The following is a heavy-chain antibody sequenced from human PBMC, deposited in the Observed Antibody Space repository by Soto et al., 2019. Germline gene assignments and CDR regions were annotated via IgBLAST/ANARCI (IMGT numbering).Heavy chain of an antibody. Sequence: SLRLSCAASGFTFSSYAMSWVRQAPGKGLEWVAVISYDGSNRYYADSVKGRFTISRANSKNTLYLQMNSLRAEDTAVYYCAKDPAPNDAFDIWGQGTMVTVSS. CDR1: GFTFSSYA. J-gene: IGHJ3*02. V-gene: IGHV3-30*18. CDR2: ISYDGSNR. CDR3: AKDPAPNDAFDI.